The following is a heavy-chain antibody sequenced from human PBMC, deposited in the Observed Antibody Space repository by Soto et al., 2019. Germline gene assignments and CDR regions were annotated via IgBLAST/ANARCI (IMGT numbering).Heavy chain of an antibody. J-gene: IGHJ5*02. V-gene: IGHV4-59*01. CDR1: GDTSTSYY. CDR2: IHNSGTS. D-gene: IGHD3-22*01. Sequence: SETLSLTCTVSGDTSTSYYWGWIRQAPGKGLEWIGHIHNSGTSTHNPSLNGRVTISIDMSKKQFSLKLTSLTSADTAVYYCARDFYDSVGYTWFDPWGQGVPVTVSS. CDR3: ARDFYDSVGYTWFDP.